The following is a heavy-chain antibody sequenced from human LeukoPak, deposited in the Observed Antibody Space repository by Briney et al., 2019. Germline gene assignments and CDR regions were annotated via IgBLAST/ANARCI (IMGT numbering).Heavy chain of an antibody. J-gene: IGHJ4*02. D-gene: IGHD6-19*01. V-gene: IGHV3-23*01. Sequence: GGSLRLSCAASGFTVSSNFMSWVRQAPGKGLEWVSTISGNGDNTYYADSVKGRFTIPRDNSRNTLYLQMKSLRAEDTAVYFCAKGGSSGWSNPPFFDFWGQGTLVTVSS. CDR1: GFTVSSNF. CDR3: AKGGSSGWSNPPFFDF. CDR2: ISGNGDNT.